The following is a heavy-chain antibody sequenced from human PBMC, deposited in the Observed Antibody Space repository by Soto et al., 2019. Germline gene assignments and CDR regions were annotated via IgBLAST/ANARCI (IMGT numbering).Heavy chain of an antibody. J-gene: IGHJ6*02. Sequence: PSETLSLTCAVYGGSFSGYYWSWIRQPPGKGLEWIGEINHSGSTNYNPSLKSRVTISVDTSKNQFSLKLSSVTAADTAVYYCARGPQYYYYGMDVWGQGTTVTVSS. V-gene: IGHV4-34*01. CDR2: INHSGST. CDR1: GGSFSGYY. CDR3: ARGPQYYYYGMDV.